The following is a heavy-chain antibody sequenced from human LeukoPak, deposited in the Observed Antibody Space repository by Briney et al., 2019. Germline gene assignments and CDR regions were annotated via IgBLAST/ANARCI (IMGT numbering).Heavy chain of an antibody. CDR2: ISYDGSNK. CDR1: GFTFSSYA. J-gene: IGHJ4*02. Sequence: GGSLRLSCAASGFTFSSYAMHWVRQAPGKGLEWVAVISYDGSNKYYADSVKGRFTISRDNSKNMLYLQMNSLSAEDTAVYYCAGDFDYWGQGTLVTVSS. V-gene: IGHV3-30-3*01. CDR3: AGDFDY.